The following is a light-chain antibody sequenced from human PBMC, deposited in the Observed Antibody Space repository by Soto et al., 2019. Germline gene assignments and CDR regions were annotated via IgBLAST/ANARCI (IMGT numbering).Light chain of an antibody. V-gene: IGKV3-15*01. CDR1: QSVSGN. CDR2: GAS. CDR3: QQYNNWPIT. Sequence: EIVMTQSPATLSVSPGERATLSCRASQSVSGNLAWYQQKPGQAPRLLIYGASTRATGIPARFSGSGSGTELTLTISSLQSEDFAVYYCQQYNNWPITFGQGTRLEIK. J-gene: IGKJ5*01.